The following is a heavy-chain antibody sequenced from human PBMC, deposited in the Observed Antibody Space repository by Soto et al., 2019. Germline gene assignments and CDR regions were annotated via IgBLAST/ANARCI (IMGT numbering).Heavy chain of an antibody. CDR2: INDRGSI. V-gene: IGHV4-34*01. Sequence: QVQLQQWGAGLLKPSETLSLTCAVYGGSFSGYYWSWIRQSPGMGLEWIGEINDRGSINYNPSLKSRVTISVDTPKNQLSLKLSPVTAADTAVYYCARGTYGPRLHHWGQGTLVTVSS. J-gene: IGHJ5*02. CDR3: ARGTYGPRLHH. D-gene: IGHD4-17*01. CDR1: GGSFSGYY.